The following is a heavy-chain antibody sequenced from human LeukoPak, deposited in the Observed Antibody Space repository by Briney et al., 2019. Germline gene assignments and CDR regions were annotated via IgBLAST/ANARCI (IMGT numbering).Heavy chain of an antibody. CDR3: ARGSQSLGYCSGGSCRAKIFDY. V-gene: IGHV4-30-2*01. CDR1: GGSISSGGYY. D-gene: IGHD2-15*01. Sequence: SQTLSLTCTVSGGSISSGGYYWSWIRQPPGKGLEWIGEINHSGSTNYNPSLKSRVTISVDTSKNQFSLKLSSVTAADTAVYYCARGSQSLGYCSGGSCRAKIFDYWGQGTLVTVSS. CDR2: INHSGST. J-gene: IGHJ4*02.